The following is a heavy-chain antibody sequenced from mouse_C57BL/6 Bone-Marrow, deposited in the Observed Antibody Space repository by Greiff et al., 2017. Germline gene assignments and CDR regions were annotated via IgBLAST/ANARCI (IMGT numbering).Heavy chain of an antibody. Sequence: QVQLQQPGAELVMPGASVKLSCKASGYTFTSYWMHWVKQRPGQGLEWIGEIDPSDSYTNYNQKFKGKSTLTVDKSSSTDYMLLSSLTSEDAAVYYCARSKDYGSCLLYWYFDVWGTGTTVTVSS. CDR3: ARSKDYGSCLLYWYFDV. CDR2: IDPSDSYT. J-gene: IGHJ1*03. V-gene: IGHV1-69*01. D-gene: IGHD1-1*01. CDR1: GYTFTSYW.